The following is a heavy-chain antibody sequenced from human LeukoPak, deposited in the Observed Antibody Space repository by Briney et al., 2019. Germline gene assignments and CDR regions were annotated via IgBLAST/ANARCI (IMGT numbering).Heavy chain of an antibody. J-gene: IGHJ4*02. CDR1: GFTFSSYS. D-gene: IGHD3-3*01. V-gene: IGHV3-21*01. CDR3: ARSGYDFWSTYPPDF. Sequence: GGSLRLSCAASGFTFSSYSMNWVRQAPGKGLEWVSSISSSSSYIYYADSVKGRFTISRDNAKNSLYLQMNSLRAEDTAVFYCARSGYDFWSTYPPDFWGQGTLVTVSS. CDR2: ISSSSSYI.